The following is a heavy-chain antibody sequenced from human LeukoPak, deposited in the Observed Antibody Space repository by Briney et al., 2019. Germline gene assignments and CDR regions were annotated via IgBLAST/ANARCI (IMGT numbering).Heavy chain of an antibody. Sequence: ASVKVSCKASGGTFSSYAISWVRQAPGQGFEWMGRIIPIFGTANYAQKFQGRVTITTDESTSTAYMELSSLRAEDTAVYYCAKGTAIKERDAFDIWGQGTMVTVSS. CDR3: AKGTAIKERDAFDI. CDR1: GGTFSSYA. V-gene: IGHV1-69*05. D-gene: IGHD2-2*02. CDR2: IIPIFGTA. J-gene: IGHJ3*02.